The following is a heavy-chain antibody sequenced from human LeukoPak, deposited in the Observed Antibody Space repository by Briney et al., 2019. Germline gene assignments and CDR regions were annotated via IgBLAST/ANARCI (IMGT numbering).Heavy chain of an antibody. CDR2: IYYSGST. J-gene: IGHJ2*01. CDR3: ARSREWLTIGWYFDL. D-gene: IGHD3-3*01. V-gene: IGHV4-31*03. CDR1: GGSISSGGYY. Sequence: SSQTLSLTCTVSGGSISSGGYYWSWIRQHPGKGLEWIGYIYYSGSTYYNPSLKSRVTISVDTSKNQFSLKLSSVTAADTAVYYCARSREWLTIGWYFDLWGRGTLVTVSS.